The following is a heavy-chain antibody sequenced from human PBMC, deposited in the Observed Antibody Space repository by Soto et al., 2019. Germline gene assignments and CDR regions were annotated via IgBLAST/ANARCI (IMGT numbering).Heavy chain of an antibody. CDR3: ARCGFGEFHFDY. J-gene: IGHJ4*02. CDR1: GGSISSGGYY. CDR2: IYYSGST. Sequence: ASETLSLTCTVSGGSISSGGYYWSWIRQHPGKGLEWIGYIYYSGSTYYNPSLKSRVTISVDTSKNQFSLKLSSVTAADTAVYYCARCGFGEFHFDYWGQGTLVTVSS. D-gene: IGHD3-10*01. V-gene: IGHV4-31*03.